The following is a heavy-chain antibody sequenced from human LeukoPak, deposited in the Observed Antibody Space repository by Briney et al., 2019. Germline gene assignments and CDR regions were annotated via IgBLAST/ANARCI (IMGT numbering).Heavy chain of an antibody. CDR3: AREGRTYYMDV. D-gene: IGHD3-10*01. J-gene: IGHJ6*03. Sequence: ASVKVSCKASGGTFGSYGISWVRRVPGQGLEWMGGIIPRFGTPNYAQRFQGRVTITTDESTSTAYMELSSLRSDDTAVYYCAREGRTYYMDVWGKGTTVTVSS. CDR2: IIPRFGTP. V-gene: IGHV1-69*05. CDR1: GGTFGSYG.